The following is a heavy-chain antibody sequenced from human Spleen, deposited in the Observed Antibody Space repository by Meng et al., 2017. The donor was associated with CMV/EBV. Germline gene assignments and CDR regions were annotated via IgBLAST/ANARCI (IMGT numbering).Heavy chain of an antibody. V-gene: IGHV3-66*02. D-gene: IGHD3-10*01. CDR1: GFSVSTSY. Sequence: GGSLRLSCAASGFSVSTSYMSWVRQAPGKGLEWVSVIYSGGITFYADSVEGRFTISMYNSKNTLYLQMNSLRAEDKAVYYCAREPPTHGSGSYGVDYWGQGTLVTVSS. J-gene: IGHJ4*02. CDR3: AREPPTHGSGSYGVDY. CDR2: IYSGGIT.